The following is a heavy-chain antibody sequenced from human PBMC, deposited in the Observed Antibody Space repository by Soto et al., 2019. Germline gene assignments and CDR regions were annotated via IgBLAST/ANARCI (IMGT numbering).Heavy chain of an antibody. CDR1: GASISSFY. Sequence: SETLSLTCTVSGASISSFYWSWIRKPAGKGLEWIGRIYATGTTDYNPSLKSRVMMSVDTSKKQFSLKLRSVTAADTAVYYCVRDGTKTLRDWFDPWGQGISVTVSS. V-gene: IGHV4-4*07. J-gene: IGHJ5*02. CDR2: IYATGTT. CDR3: VRDGTKTLRDWFDP. D-gene: IGHD1-1*01.